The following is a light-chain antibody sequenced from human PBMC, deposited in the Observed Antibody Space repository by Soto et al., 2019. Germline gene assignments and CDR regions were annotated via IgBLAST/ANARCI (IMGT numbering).Light chain of an antibody. V-gene: IGLV2-14*01. Sequence: QSALTQPASVSGSPGQWITLSCTGTSSDVGDYNHVSWYQQHTGKAPKLMIYDVSHRPLGVSNRFSGSKSGNTASLTISGLQAEDESDYYCSSYTTSSTLFGGGTKLTVL. CDR3: SSYTTSSTL. CDR1: SSDVGDYNH. J-gene: IGLJ2*01. CDR2: DVS.